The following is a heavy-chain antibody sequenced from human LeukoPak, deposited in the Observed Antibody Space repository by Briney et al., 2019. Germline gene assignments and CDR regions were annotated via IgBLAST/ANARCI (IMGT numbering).Heavy chain of an antibody. CDR2: IKQDGSEK. CDR3: ARDENYGDYGLIDY. CDR1: GFTFSSYW. Sequence: AGGSLRPSCAASGFTFSSYWMSWVRQAPGKGLEWVANIKQDGSEKYYVDSVKGRFTISRDNAKNSLYLQMNSLRAEDTAVYYCARDENYGDYGLIDYWGQGTLVTVSS. V-gene: IGHV3-7*01. J-gene: IGHJ4*02. D-gene: IGHD4-17*01.